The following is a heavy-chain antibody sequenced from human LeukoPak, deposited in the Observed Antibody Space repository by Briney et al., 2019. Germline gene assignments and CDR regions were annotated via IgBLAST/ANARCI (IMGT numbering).Heavy chain of an antibody. V-gene: IGHV1-18*01. CDR1: GYTFTSYG. CDR2: ISAYNGNT. Sequence: ASVKVSCKASGYTFTSYGISWVRQAPGQGLEWMGWISAYNGNTNYAQKLQGRVTMTTDTSTSTAYMELRSLRSDDTAVYYCARVRARYSSGWYYFDYWGQGTLVTVSS. D-gene: IGHD6-19*01. CDR3: ARVRARYSSGWYYFDY. J-gene: IGHJ4*02.